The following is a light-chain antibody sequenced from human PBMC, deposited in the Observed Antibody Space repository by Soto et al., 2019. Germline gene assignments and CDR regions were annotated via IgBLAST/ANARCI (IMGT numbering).Light chain of an antibody. CDR2: VNSDGSQ. CDR1: SGHSSYA. CDR3: QTWGTGPVV. Sequence: QLVLTQSPSASASLGASVKLTCTLSSGHSSYAIAWHQQQPEKGPRYLMKVNSDGSQNKGDGIPDRFSGSSSGAERHLTISSLQSEDEADYYCQTWGTGPVVFGGGTKLTVL. J-gene: IGLJ2*01. V-gene: IGLV4-69*01.